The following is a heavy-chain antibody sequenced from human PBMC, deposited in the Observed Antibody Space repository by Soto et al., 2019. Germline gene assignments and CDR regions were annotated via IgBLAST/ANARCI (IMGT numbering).Heavy chain of an antibody. V-gene: IGHV1-18*01. CDR1: GYTFISYG. J-gene: IGHJ4*02. D-gene: IGHD1-26*01. CDR3: ARDLGAQIVDS. CDR2: ISGYNGNT. Sequence: QVQLVQSGAEVKKPGASVKVSCKASGYTFISYGISWVRQAPGQGLEWMGWISGYNGNTKYAQKLQGRVTMTTDTSTGTADLERRSLRSDATAVYSCARDLGAQIVDSWGQGTLVTVSS.